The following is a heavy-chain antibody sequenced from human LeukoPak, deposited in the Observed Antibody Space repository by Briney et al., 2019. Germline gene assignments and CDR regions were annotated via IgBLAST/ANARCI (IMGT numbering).Heavy chain of an antibody. J-gene: IGHJ5*02. CDR3: ARKYYYDSSGYYFGWFDP. Sequence: GASVKVSCKASGYTFTSYYMHWVRQAPGQGPEWMGIINPSGGSTSYAQKFQGRVTMTRDTSTSTVYMELSSLRSEDTAVYYCARKYYYDSSGYYFGWFDPWGQGTLVTVSS. CDR2: INPSGGST. V-gene: IGHV1-46*01. D-gene: IGHD3-22*01. CDR1: GYTFTSYY.